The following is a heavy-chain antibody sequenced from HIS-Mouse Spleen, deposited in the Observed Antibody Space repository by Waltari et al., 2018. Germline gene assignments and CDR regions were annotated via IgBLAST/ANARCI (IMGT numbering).Heavy chain of an antibody. CDR1: AGSISSISYY. CDR3: AREIPYSSSWYDWYFDL. J-gene: IGHJ2*01. Sequence: QLQLQESGPGLVKPSETLSLTCTVSAGSISSISYYWGWIRQPPGKGLEWIESIYYSGSTYYNPSLKSRVTISVDTSKNQFSLKLSSVTAADTAVYYCAREIPYSSSWYDWYFDLWGRGTLVTVSS. V-gene: IGHV4-39*07. CDR2: IYYSGST. D-gene: IGHD6-13*01.